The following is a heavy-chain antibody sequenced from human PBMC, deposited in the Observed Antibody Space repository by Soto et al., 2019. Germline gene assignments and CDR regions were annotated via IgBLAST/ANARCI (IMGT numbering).Heavy chain of an antibody. CDR2: ISYDGSNK. CDR1: GFTFSSYG. Sequence: QVQLVESGGGVVQPGRSLRLSCAASGFTFSSYGMHWVRQAPGKGLEWVAVISYDGSNKYYADSVKGRFTISRDNSKNTLYLQMNSLRAEDTAVYYCAKDMSPSGWYHFVDYWGQGTLVTVSS. CDR3: AKDMSPSGWYHFVDY. D-gene: IGHD6-19*01. V-gene: IGHV3-30*18. J-gene: IGHJ4*02.